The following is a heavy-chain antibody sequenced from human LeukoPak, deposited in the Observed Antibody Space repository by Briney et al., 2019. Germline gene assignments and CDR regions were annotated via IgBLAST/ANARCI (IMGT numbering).Heavy chain of an antibody. CDR3: AREGGYDSAPDY. J-gene: IGHJ4*02. D-gene: IGHD5-12*01. V-gene: IGHV3-30*04. Sequence: PGGSLRPSCAASGFTFSSYAMHWVSQAPGNGLEWEAVISYDGSNKYYADSVKGRFTISRDNSKNTLYLQMNSLRAEDTAVYYCAREGGYDSAPDYWGQGTLVTVSS. CDR1: GFTFSSYA. CDR2: ISYDGSNK.